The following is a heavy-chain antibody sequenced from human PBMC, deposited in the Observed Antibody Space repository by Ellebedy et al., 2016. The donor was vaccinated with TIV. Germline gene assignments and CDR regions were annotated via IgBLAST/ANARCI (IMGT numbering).Heavy chain of an antibody. J-gene: IGHJ5*02. CDR1: GGSFSGYY. Sequence: MPSETLSLTCAVYGGSFSGYYWSWIRQPPGKVLEWIGEIYHSVRTNYNTSLTRQVTMSVDTSKNQLSLNLSSVTAADTAVYYCARALPDNWFDPWGQGTLVTVSS. CDR3: ARALPDNWFDP. CDR2: IYHSVRT. V-gene: IGHV4-34*01.